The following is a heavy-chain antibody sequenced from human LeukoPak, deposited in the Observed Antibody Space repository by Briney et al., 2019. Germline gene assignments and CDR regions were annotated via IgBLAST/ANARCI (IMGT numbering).Heavy chain of an antibody. CDR1: GYTFTSYA. Sequence: SVKVSCKASGYTFTSYAISWVRQAPGQGLEWMGGIIPIFGTANYAQKFQGRVTITADESTSTAYMELSSLRSEDTAVYYCASRYYDILTGYRGVAFDIWGQGTMVTVSS. CDR3: ASRYYDILTGYRGVAFDI. D-gene: IGHD3-9*01. V-gene: IGHV1-69*13. J-gene: IGHJ3*02. CDR2: IIPIFGTA.